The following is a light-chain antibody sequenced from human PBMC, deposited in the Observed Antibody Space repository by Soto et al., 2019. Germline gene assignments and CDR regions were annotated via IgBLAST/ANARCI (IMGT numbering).Light chain of an antibody. J-gene: IGLJ1*01. V-gene: IGLV2-14*01. CDR3: ISYTGSSTADV. CDR1: RSDIGRYNY. Sequence: QSALTQPASVSGSPGQSITISCSGTRSDIGRYNYVAWYQQFPGKTPKILIYVVSNRPSGVSSRFSGSKSGNTASLTISGLQAEDEADYYCISYTGSSTADVFGSGTKLTVL. CDR2: VVS.